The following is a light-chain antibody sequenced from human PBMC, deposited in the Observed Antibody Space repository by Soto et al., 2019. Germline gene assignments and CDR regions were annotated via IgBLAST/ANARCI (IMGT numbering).Light chain of an antibody. CDR3: SSYTSSSTQV. J-gene: IGLJ1*01. CDR1: SSYVGGYNF. CDR2: DVS. V-gene: IGLV2-14*03. Sequence: QSALTQPASVSGSPGQWITISCTGTSSYVGGYNFVSWYQQHPGKAPKFLIYDVSNRPSGVSTRFSGSKSGNTASLTISGLQAEDEADYYCSSYTSSSTQVFGTGTKVTVL.